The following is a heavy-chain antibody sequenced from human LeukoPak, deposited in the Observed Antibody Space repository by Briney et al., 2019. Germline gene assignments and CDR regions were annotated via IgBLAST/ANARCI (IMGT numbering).Heavy chain of an antibody. CDR2: INHSGST. Sequence: PSETLSLTCAVYGGSFSGYYWSWIRQPPGKGLEWIGEINHSGSTNYNPSLKSRVTISVDTSKNQFSLKLSSVTAADTAVYYCASGFALYFDYWGQGTLVTVSS. V-gene: IGHV4-34*01. J-gene: IGHJ4*02. CDR1: GGSFSGYY. CDR3: ASGFALYFDY.